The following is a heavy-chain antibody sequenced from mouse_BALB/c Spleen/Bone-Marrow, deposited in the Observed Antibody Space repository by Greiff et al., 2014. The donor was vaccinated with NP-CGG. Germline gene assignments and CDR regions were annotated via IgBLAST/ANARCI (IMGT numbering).Heavy chain of an antibody. CDR3: ARNYGNYVWFAN. Sequence: QVQLQQSGAELMKPGASVKISCKAPGYTFSRYWIEWVKQRPGHGLEWIREILPGGGSTNYNEKFKGKATFTADTSSNTAYMQLGGLTSEDSAVYYCARNYGNYVWFANWGQGTLVTVSA. D-gene: IGHD2-1*01. CDR2: ILPGGGST. CDR1: GYTFSRYW. J-gene: IGHJ3*01. V-gene: IGHV1-9*01.